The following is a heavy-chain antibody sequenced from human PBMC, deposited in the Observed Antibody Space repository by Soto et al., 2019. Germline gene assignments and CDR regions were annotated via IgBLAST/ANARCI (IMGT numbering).Heavy chain of an antibody. CDR3: ARVLWFGELSGGMDV. Sequence: ASVKFSCKASGYTFTSYGISWVRQAPGQGLEWMGWISAYNGNTNYAQKLQGRVTMTTDTSTSTAYMELRSLRSDDTAVYYCARVLWFGELSGGMDVWGQGTTVTVSS. CDR1: GYTFTSYG. V-gene: IGHV1-18*01. CDR2: ISAYNGNT. J-gene: IGHJ6*02. D-gene: IGHD3-10*01.